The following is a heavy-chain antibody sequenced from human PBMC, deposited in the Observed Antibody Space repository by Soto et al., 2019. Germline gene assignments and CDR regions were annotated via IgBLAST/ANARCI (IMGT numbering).Heavy chain of an antibody. CDR1: GYTFTGYY. CDR2: INPNSGGT. J-gene: IGHJ4*02. D-gene: IGHD3-3*01. V-gene: IGHV1-2*04. CDR3: ARTLDDFWSGYYDY. Sequence: ASVKVSCKASGYTFTGYYMHWVRQAPGQGLEWMGWINPNSGGTNYAQKFQGWVTMTRDTSISTVYMELSRLRSDDTAVYYCARTLDDFWSGYYDYWGLGTLVTSPQ.